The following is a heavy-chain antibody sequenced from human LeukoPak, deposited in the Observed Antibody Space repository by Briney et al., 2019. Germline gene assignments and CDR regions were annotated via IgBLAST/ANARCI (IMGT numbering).Heavy chain of an antibody. CDR2: ISAYNGNT. D-gene: IGHD6-13*01. CDR3: ARGVGGIVAAAFDY. V-gene: IGHV1-18*01. Sequence: ASVKVSCKASGYTFTGYGIIWVRQAPGQGLEWMGWISAYNGNTNYAQKLQGRVTMTTDTSTSTAYMELGSLRSDDTAVYYCARGVGGIVAAAFDYWGQGTLVTVSS. J-gene: IGHJ4*02. CDR1: GYTFTGYG.